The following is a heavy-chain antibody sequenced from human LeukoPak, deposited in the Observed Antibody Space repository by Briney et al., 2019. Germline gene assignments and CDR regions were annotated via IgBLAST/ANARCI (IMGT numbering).Heavy chain of an antibody. CDR3: TXTMXRGVMGY. CDR1: GFTFSNAW. D-gene: IGHD3-10*01. Sequence: PGGSLRLSCAASGFTFSNAWMSWVRQAPGKGLEWVGRIKSKTDGGTTDYAAPVKGRFTISRDDSKNTLYLQMNSLKTEDTAVYXXTXTMXRGVMGYWGQGTLVTVSS. J-gene: IGHJ4*02. V-gene: IGHV3-15*01. CDR2: IKSKTDGGTT.